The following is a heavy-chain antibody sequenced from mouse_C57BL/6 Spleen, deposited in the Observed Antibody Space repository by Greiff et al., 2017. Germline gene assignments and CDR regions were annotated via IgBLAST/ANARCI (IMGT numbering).Heavy chain of an antibody. Sequence: QVQLQQSGAELAKPGASVKLSCKASGYTFTSYWMHWVKQRPGKGLEWIGYINPSSGYTKYNQKFKDKATLTADKSSSTAYMQLSSLTYEDSAVDYCARNECEKDAMDYWGQGTSVTVSS. CDR3: ARNECEKDAMDY. V-gene: IGHV1-7*01. J-gene: IGHJ4*01. CDR1: GYTFTSYW. CDR2: INPSSGYT.